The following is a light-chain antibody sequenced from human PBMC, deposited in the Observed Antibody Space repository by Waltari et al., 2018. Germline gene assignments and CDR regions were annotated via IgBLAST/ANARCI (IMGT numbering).Light chain of an antibody. CDR3: ATWDARLTAVV. J-gene: IGLJ2*01. Sequence: SAVTQSPSSSGAPGQRVTISCSGSNSDTGSSTVNWYQKVPGTAPRLLIYSHDQPPSGLPDRFSASKSGTSSSLAISGLQSEDEADYYCATWDARLTAVVFGGGTKVTVL. V-gene: IGLV1-44*01. CDR1: NSDTGSST. CDR2: SHD.